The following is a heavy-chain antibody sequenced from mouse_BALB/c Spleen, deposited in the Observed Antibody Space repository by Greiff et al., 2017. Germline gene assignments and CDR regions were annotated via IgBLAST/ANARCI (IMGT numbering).Heavy chain of an antibody. CDR3: ARGEFAY. Sequence: EVKLMESGGGLVQPGGSLKLSCAASGFTFSSYTMSWVRQTPEKRLEWVAYISNGGGSTYYPDTVKGRFTISRDNAKNTLYLQMSSLKSEDTAMYYCARGEFAYWGQGTLVTVSA. J-gene: IGHJ3*01. V-gene: IGHV5-12-2*01. CDR2: ISNGGGST. CDR1: GFTFSSYT.